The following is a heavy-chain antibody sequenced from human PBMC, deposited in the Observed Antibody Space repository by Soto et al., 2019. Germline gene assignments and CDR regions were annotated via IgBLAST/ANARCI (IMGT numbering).Heavy chain of an antibody. CDR2: IIPIFGTA. Sequence: QVQLVQSGAEVKKPGSSVKVSCKASGGTFSSYAISWVRQAPGQGLEWMGGIIPIFGTANYAKKFQGRVTIKADESTSTDYMELSSLSSEDTAVYYCARDLNSGRGEPGSGTDEYWGQGTLVTVS. CDR3: ARDLNSGRGEPGSGTDEY. D-gene: IGHD1-1*01. J-gene: IGHJ4*02. CDR1: GGTFSSYA. V-gene: IGHV1-69*01.